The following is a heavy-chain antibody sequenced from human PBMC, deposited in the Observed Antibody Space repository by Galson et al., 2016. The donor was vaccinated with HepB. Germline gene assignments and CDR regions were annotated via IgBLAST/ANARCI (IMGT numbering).Heavy chain of an antibody. J-gene: IGHJ6*02. Sequence: SLRLSCAASGFTFSIYAMHWVRQAPGKGLEWVAVISYDGSNKYYADSVKGRSTISRDDSKNTLYLQMNSLRAEDTAVYYCASIAAAGYYYGMDVWGQGTTVTVSS. V-gene: IGHV3-30-3*01. D-gene: IGHD6-13*01. CDR2: ISYDGSNK. CDR1: GFTFSIYA. CDR3: ASIAAAGYYYGMDV.